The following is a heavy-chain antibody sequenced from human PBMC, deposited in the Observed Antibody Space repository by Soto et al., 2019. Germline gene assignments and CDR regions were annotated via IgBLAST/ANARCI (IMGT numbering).Heavy chain of an antibody. Sequence: GGSLRLSCAVSGFSFRTYGFHWVRQPPGKGLEWVAVISPKGHSDSVEGRFTISRDNSKDTLYLQMNNLRAEDTAVYYCARDDAFGNENAFDLWGQGTMVTVSS. V-gene: IGHV3-33*01. D-gene: IGHD1-1*01. CDR2: ISPK. J-gene: IGHJ3*01. CDR3: ARDDAFGNENAFDL. CDR1: GFSFRTYG.